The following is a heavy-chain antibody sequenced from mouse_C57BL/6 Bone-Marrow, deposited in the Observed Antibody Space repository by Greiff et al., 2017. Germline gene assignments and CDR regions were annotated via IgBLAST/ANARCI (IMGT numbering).Heavy chain of an antibody. Sequence: QVQLQQSGAELARPGASVKMSCKASGYTFTSYTMHWVKQRPGQGLEWIGYINPSSGYTKYNQKFKDKATLTADKSSSTAYMQLSRLTSEDTAVYYCTTYGNFEFAYWGQGTLVTVSA. CDR1: GYTFTSYT. V-gene: IGHV1-4*01. CDR3: TTYGNFEFAY. D-gene: IGHD2-10*02. CDR2: INPSSGYT. J-gene: IGHJ3*01.